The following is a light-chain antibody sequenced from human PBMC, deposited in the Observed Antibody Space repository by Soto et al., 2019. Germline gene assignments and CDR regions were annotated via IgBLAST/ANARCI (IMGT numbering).Light chain of an antibody. CDR2: GAS. CDR1: QSVSSSY. J-gene: IGKJ5*01. Sequence: EIVMTQSPGTLSLSPGERATLSCRASQSVSSSYLAWYQQKPGQAPRLLIYGASTRATGIPDRFSGSRSGTDFTLTISRLEPDDFAVYYCLKYYNSPTFGQGTRLEIK. CDR3: LKYYNSPT. V-gene: IGKV3-20*01.